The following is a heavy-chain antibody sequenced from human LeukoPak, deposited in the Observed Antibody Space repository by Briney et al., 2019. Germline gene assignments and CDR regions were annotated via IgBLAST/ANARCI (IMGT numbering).Heavy chain of an antibody. V-gene: IGHV3-64*01. CDR1: GFFFSSYA. Sequence: AGGSLRLSCAASGFFFSSYAMHWVRQAPGKGLEYVSAISSNGGSTYYANSVKGRFTISRDNSKNTLYLQMGSLRAEDMAVYYCARAPSITPGYYMDVWGKGTTVTVSS. J-gene: IGHJ6*03. CDR2: ISSNGGST. CDR3: ARAPSITPGYYMDV. D-gene: IGHD3-10*01.